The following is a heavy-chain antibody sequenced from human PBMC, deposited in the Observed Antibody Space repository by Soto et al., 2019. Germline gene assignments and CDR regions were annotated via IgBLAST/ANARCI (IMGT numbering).Heavy chain of an antibody. CDR3: AKLYDFWSGYPVGGYYFDY. Sequence: GGSLRLSCAASGFTFSSYAMSWVRQAPGKGLEWVSAISGSGGSTYYADSVKGRFTISRDNSKNTLYLQMNSLRAGDTAVYYCAKLYDFWSGYPVGGYYFDYWGQGTLVTVSS. J-gene: IGHJ4*02. D-gene: IGHD3-3*01. CDR2: ISGSGGST. V-gene: IGHV3-23*01. CDR1: GFTFSSYA.